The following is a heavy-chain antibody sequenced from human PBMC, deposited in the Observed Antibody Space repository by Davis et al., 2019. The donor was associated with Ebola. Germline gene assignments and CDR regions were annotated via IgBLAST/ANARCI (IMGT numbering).Heavy chain of an antibody. D-gene: IGHD4-17*01. V-gene: IGHV3-23*01. CDR1: GFIFSSYA. CDR2: ISVRSIT. CDR3: AKVHPPTTVTTGWFDP. J-gene: IGHJ5*02. Sequence: PGGSLRLSCAASGFIFSSYAMSWVCQAPGKGPEWVSSISVRSITYHADSVKGRFTISRDNSKNTLYLQMNSLRAEDTAVYYCAKVHPPTTVTTGWFDPWGQGTLVTVSS.